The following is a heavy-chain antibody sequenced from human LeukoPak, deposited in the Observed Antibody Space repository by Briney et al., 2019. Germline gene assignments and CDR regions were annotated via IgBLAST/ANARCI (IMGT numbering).Heavy chain of an antibody. CDR1: GGSFSGYY. CDR2: IYHSGST. J-gene: IGHJ4*02. V-gene: IGHV4-34*01. D-gene: IGHD5-12*01. CDR3: SGEGYSGPDSNL. Sequence: SETLSLTCAVYGGSFSGYYWSWIRQPPGKGLEWIGYIYHSGSTNYNPSLKSRLTISVETSKNQFSLMLSSLTPADTAVYYCSGEGYSGPDSNLGGQGTLVTVSS.